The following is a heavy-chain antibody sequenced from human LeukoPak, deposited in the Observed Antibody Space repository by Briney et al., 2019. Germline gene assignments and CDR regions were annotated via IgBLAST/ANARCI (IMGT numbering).Heavy chain of an antibody. J-gene: IGHJ6*01. D-gene: IGHD1-26*01. CDR2: ISGSGDNT. V-gene: IGHV3-23*01. CDR1: GFTLSGFA. CDR3: AKMKGHPLPKYYMDV. Sequence: PGGSLRLSCAASGFTLSGFAMSWVRRTPGKGLEWVSGISGSGDNTLYADSVKGRFTISRDNSKNTLYPEMNSLRAEDTAIYYCAKMKGHPLPKYYMDVWGQGTTVTVSS.